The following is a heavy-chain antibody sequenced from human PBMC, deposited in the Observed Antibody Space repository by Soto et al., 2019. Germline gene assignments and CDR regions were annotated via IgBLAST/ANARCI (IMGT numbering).Heavy chain of an antibody. CDR2: IWYDGSDK. CDR1: GFTFSNYG. CDR3: ASEVVGTNDY. Sequence: QVQLVESGGGVVQPGTSLRLSCAVSGFTFSNYGMHWFRQAPGKGLEWLAVIWYDGSDKYYADSVKGRFTISRDNSKNTMYLQMNSLRAEHTAVYYCASEVVGTNDYWGQGTLVTVPS. V-gene: IGHV3-33*01. D-gene: IGHD1-26*01. J-gene: IGHJ4*02.